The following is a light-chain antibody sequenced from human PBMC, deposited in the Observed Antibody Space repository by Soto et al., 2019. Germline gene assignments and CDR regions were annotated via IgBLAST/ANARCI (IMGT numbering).Light chain of an antibody. CDR1: QGIRND. Sequence: IEMTQSPATLSGSLGDRVPITCRASQGIRNDLDWFQQKPGKAPKLLIYAASNLQSGVPARFRGSGSGTDVTLTISSLQPEDVATYYCLQKYFYPFTCGPGTKVDIK. V-gene: IGKV1-6*01. CDR2: AAS. CDR3: LQKYFYPFT. J-gene: IGKJ3*01.